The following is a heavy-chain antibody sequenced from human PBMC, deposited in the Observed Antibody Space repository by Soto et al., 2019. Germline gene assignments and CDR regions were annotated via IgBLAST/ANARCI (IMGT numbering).Heavy chain of an antibody. V-gene: IGHV1-24*01. CDR1: GYTLTELS. CDR2: FDPEDGET. Sequence: GASVKVSCKVSGYTLTELSMHWVRQAPGKGLEWMGGFDPEDGETIYAQKFQGRVTMNEDTSTDTAYMELSSLRSEDTAVYYCATQIPGGSGSYSSLFDPWGQGTLVTVSS. J-gene: IGHJ5*02. D-gene: IGHD3-10*01. CDR3: ATQIPGGSGSYSSLFDP.